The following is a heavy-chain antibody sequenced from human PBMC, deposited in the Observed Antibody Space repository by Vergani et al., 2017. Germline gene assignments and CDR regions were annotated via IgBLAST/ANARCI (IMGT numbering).Heavy chain of an antibody. CDR1: GFTFSNSA. D-gene: IGHD1-14*01. J-gene: IGHJ5*02. Sequence: EVHLLESGGGLVQSGGSLRLSCAASGFTFSNSAVSWVRQAPGRGLAWVSSISGPGLSTYYADSVKGRFSISRDNSKSTMYLQMNSLRDEDTGVYYCARDLRLLYNRFDPWGQGTLVTVSS. CDR3: ARDLRLLYNRFDP. V-gene: IGHV3-23*01. CDR2: ISGPGLST.